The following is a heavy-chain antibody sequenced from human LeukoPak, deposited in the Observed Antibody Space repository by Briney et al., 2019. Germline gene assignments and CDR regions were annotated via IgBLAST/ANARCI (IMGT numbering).Heavy chain of an antibody. D-gene: IGHD3-9*01. V-gene: IGHV1-2*02. CDR1: GYTFTGYY. CDR2: INPNSGGT. Sequence: ASVKVSCKASGYTFTGYYMHWVRQAPGQGLEWIGWINPNSGGTNYAQKFQGRVTMTRDTSSSTAYMELSRLRSDDTVVYYCARGDYDILTGYWSPSYYYYYMDVWGKGTTVTVSS. CDR3: ARGDYDILTGYWSPSYYYYYMDV. J-gene: IGHJ6*03.